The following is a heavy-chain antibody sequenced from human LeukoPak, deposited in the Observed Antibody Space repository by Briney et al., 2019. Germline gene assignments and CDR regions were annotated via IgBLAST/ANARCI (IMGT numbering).Heavy chain of an antibody. CDR2: IYYSGST. D-gene: IGHD6-19*01. CDR1: GGSISSYY. Sequence: PSETLSLTCTVSGGSISSYYWSWIRQAPGKGLEWIGYIYYSGSTNYNPSLKSRVTISVDTSKNQFSLKLSSVTAADTAVYYCARAHSSGWLVDYWGQGTLVTVSS. J-gene: IGHJ4*02. CDR3: ARAHSSGWLVDY. V-gene: IGHV4-59*01.